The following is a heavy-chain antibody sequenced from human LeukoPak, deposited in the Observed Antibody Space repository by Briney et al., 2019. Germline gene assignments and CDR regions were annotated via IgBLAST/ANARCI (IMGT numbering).Heavy chain of an antibody. V-gene: IGHV3-7*01. CDR3: ARDLAYSRLDY. CDR1: GLAFSSSW. Sequence: GGSLRLSCAVSGLAFSSSWMDWVRQAPGKGLEWVASINPDGNKEYSADSVKGRFTISRDNAENSLYLQMNSLRVEDTAFYYCARDLAYSRLDYWGQGMLVTVSS. CDR2: INPDGNKE. J-gene: IGHJ4*02. D-gene: IGHD5-18*01.